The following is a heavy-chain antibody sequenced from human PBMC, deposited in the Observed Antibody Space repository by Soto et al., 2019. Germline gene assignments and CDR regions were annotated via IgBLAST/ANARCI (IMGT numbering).Heavy chain of an antibody. V-gene: IGHV3-23*01. D-gene: IGHD3-22*01. J-gene: IGHJ4*02. Sequence: GGSLRLSCAASGFTFSSYAMSWVRQAPGKGLEWVSAISGSGGSTYYADSVKGRFTISRDNSKNTLYLQMNSLRAEDTAVYYCAKDFSVYYDSSGYYVPYYFDYWGQGTLVTSPQ. CDR1: GFTFSSYA. CDR2: ISGSGGST. CDR3: AKDFSVYYDSSGYYVPYYFDY.